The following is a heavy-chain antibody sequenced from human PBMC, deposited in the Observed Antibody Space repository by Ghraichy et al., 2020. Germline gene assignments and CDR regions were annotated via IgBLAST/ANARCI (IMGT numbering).Heavy chain of an antibody. Sequence: SETLSLTCAVSGGSISSGGYSWSWIRQPPGKGLEWIGYIYHSGSTYYNPSLKSRVTISVDRSKNQFSLKLSSVTAADTAVYYCARGLGLLPEYYFDYWGQGTLVTVSS. CDR2: IYHSGST. V-gene: IGHV4-30-2*01. CDR1: GGSISSGGYS. D-gene: IGHD1-14*01. CDR3: ARGLGLLPEYYFDY. J-gene: IGHJ4*02.